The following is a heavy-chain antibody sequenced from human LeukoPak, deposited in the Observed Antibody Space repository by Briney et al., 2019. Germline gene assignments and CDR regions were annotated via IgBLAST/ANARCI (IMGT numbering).Heavy chain of an antibody. CDR1: GFTFSHYG. V-gene: IGHV3-30*02. D-gene: IGHD3-22*01. Sequence: GGSLRLSCAASGFTFSHYGMQWVRQAPGKGLEWVAFIEFDGSNKNYAEYVKGRFSISRDNSKSMVYLQMNSVRVGDTAVYYCAKDPRYDSGKSDRGQGTLVTVST. CDR3: AKDPRYDSGKSD. CDR2: IEFDGSNK. J-gene: IGHJ4*02.